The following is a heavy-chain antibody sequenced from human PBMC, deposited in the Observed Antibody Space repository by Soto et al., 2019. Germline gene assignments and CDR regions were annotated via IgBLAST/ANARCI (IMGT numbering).Heavy chain of an antibody. J-gene: IGHJ5*02. D-gene: IGHD2-15*01. CDR2: IYNAGTS. CDR3: GRGVSCGWNPTMGHP. Sequence: QVHLQESAPGLVKPSETLSLTCSVSGDSVKSVGYYWTWIRQPPGKGFEWLGDIYNAGTSRYNAYHGGRLTISADATSNSFALTLSSVTASDTAVCVCGRGVSCGWNPTMGHPWGHGSL. V-gene: IGHV4-30-4*08. CDR1: GDSVKSVGYY.